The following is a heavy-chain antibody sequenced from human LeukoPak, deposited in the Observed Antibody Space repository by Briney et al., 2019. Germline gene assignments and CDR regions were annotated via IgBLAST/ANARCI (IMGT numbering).Heavy chain of an antibody. Sequence: GGSLRLSCAASGFTFSGFGMHWVRQAPGKGLEWVAVISYDGSLKHYLDSVKGRLTISRDNSKNTVVLQMDSLRVEDTAIYYCAKRFSYGSGAGDALDIWGHGTLVTVSS. D-gene: IGHD3-10*01. CDR1: GFTFSGFG. V-gene: IGHV3-30*18. CDR2: ISYDGSLK. CDR3: AKRFSYGSGAGDALDI. J-gene: IGHJ3*02.